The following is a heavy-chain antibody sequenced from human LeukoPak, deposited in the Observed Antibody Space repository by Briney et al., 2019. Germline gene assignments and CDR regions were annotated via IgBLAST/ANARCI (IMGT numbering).Heavy chain of an antibody. CDR3: ARADFIDAGPYLIGP. CDR2: INTKSGRT. Sequence: GASVKVSCKASGYTLTDENVHWVRQAPGQGLEWMGWINTKSGRTSSARKFQGRVIMTRDPSITTVYMDMAWLTSDDTAIYFCARADFIDAGPYLIGPWGQGTLVTVSS. D-gene: IGHD3-3*01. CDR1: GYTLTDEN. V-gene: IGHV1-2*02. J-gene: IGHJ5*02.